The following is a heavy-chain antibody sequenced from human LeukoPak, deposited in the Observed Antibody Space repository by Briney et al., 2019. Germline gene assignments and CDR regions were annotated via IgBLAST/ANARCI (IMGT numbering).Heavy chain of an antibody. CDR3: ARGDRRITMVRGVMNWFDP. J-gene: IGHJ5*02. Sequence: SETLSLTCTVSGGSISSYYWSWIRQPPGKGLEWIGEINHSGSTNYNPSLKSRVTISVDTSKNQFSLELSSVTAADTAVYYCARGDRRITMVRGVMNWFDPWGQGTLVTVSS. D-gene: IGHD3-10*01. CDR1: GGSISSYY. CDR2: INHSGST. V-gene: IGHV4-34*01.